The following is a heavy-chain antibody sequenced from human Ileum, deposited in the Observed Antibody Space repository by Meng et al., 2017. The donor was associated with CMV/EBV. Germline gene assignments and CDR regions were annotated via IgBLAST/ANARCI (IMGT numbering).Heavy chain of an antibody. CDR2: IDWDDDT. Sequence: QIHMTESGPALRNPTQSLTIACAVSGSPRNSDEEDAGCSSQHPGDGLEWLRFIDWDDDTRYSPSLKTRLTITRDTSKNQVILTMTNMDPADTATYFCVHRSYSGQDDYWGQGALVTVSS. CDR1: GSPRNSDEED. D-gene: IGHD5-12*01. V-gene: IGHV2-5*02. J-gene: IGHJ4*02. CDR3: VHRSYSGQDDY.